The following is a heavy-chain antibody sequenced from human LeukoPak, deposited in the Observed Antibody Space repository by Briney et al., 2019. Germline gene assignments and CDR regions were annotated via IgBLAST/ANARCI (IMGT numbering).Heavy chain of an antibody. CDR2: INPNSGGT. J-gene: IGHJ2*01. V-gene: IGHV1-2*02. D-gene: IGHD2-2*01. CDR3: ARAGLNCSSTSCYFFNWYFDL. Sequence: ASVEVPCKASGYTFTGYYMHWVRQAPGQGLEWMGWINPNSGGTNYAQKFQGRVTMTRDTSISTAYMELSRLRSDDTAVYYCARAGLNCSSTSCYFFNWYFDLWGRGTLVTVSS. CDR1: GYTFTGYY.